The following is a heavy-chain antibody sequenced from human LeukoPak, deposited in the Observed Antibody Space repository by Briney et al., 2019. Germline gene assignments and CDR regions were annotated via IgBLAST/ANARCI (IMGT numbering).Heavy chain of an antibody. CDR1: GGSISSGGYY. J-gene: IGHJ4*02. D-gene: IGHD3-22*01. Sequence: SETLSLTCTVSGGSISSGGYYWSWIRQHPGKGLEWIGYIYYSGSTYYNPSLKSRVTISVDTSKNQFSLKLSSVTAADTAVYYCAGGEGYYYDSREDYWGQGTLVTVSS. V-gene: IGHV4-31*03. CDR2: IYYSGST. CDR3: AGGEGYYYDSREDY.